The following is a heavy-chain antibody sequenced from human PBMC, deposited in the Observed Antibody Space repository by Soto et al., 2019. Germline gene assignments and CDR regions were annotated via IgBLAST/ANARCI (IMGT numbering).Heavy chain of an antibody. Sequence: SLTLLLTSPITCGSVSSSRAPRTLIRQPPSGGLEWLGRTYYRYQWYSDYAGSVRGRITINPDTSKNQFYLQLNSVTPEDTAVYYCARYTTTWYLDYWGQGTLVTVSS. CDR2: TYYRYQWYS. V-gene: IGHV6-1*01. CDR3: ARYTTTWYLDY. J-gene: IGHJ4*02. D-gene: IGHD6-13*01. CDR1: CGSVSSSRAP.